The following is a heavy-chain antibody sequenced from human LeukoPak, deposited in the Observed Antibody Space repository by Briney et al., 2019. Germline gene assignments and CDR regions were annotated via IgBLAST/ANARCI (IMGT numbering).Heavy chain of an antibody. D-gene: IGHD2-8*02. V-gene: IGHV3-9*03. J-gene: IGHJ6*03. CDR3: AKGSGVRMTDYMDV. Sequence: GGSLRLSCAASGFTFDDYAMHWVRQAPGKGLEWVSGISWNSGSIGYADSVKGRFTISRDNAKNSLYLQMNSLGAEDMALYYCAKGSGVRMTDYMDVWGKGTTVTVSS. CDR1: GFTFDDYA. CDR2: ISWNSGSI.